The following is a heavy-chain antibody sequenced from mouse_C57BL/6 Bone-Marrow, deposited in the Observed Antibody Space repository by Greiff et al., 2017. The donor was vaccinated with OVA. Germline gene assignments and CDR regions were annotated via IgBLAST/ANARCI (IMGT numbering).Heavy chain of an antibody. V-gene: IGHV1-64*01. CDR1: GYTFTSYW. D-gene: IGHD3-1*01. J-gene: IGHJ2*01. Sequence: VQLQQPGAELVKPGASVKLSCKASGYTFTSYWMHWVKQRPGQGLEWIGMIHPNSGSTNYNEKFKSKATLTVDKSSSTAYMQRSSLTAEDSAVYYCARWGYENRGDYWGQGTTLTVSS. CDR2: IHPNSGST. CDR3: ARWGYENRGDY.